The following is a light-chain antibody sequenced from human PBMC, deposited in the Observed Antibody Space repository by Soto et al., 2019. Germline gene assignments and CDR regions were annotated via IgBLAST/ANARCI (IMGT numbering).Light chain of an antibody. CDR2: GAS. J-gene: IGKJ4*01. V-gene: IGKV3-20*01. Sequence: EIVLMQSPGTLSLSPGERATLCCRASQSVSNNYVAWYQQKPGQAPRLLIAGASSRATGIPDRFSGSGSRTDFTLIISRLEPEDFAVYYCQQYGSSPPLTFGGGTKVDIK. CDR1: QSVSNNY. CDR3: QQYGSSPPLT.